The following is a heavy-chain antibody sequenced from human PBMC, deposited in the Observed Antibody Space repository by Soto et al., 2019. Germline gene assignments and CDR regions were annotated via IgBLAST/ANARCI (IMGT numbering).Heavy chain of an antibody. CDR2: ISTNGGST. J-gene: IGHJ4*02. V-gene: IGHV3-64D*06. CDR1: GFTFSSYA. Sequence: PGWSLRLSCAASGFTFSSYAMSWVRQAPGKGLEYVSSISTNGGSTHYADSVKGRFTISRDNSKNTQYLQMSSLRADDTAVYCCVKGEYFYDSSGYYPFDYWGQGTLVTVSS. CDR3: VKGEYFYDSSGYYPFDY. D-gene: IGHD3-22*01.